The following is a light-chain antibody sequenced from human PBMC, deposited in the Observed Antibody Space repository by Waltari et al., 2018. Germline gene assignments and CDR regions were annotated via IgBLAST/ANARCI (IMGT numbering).Light chain of an antibody. CDR3: QQYNNWPPLYT. Sequence: EIVMTQSPATLSMSPGERATLSCRASQSISTNLAWYQQRPGQAPRLLIYDTSTRATGIPVKFSGSGSGTEFTLTISDLQPEDFAVYYCQQYNNWPPLYTFGQ. CDR1: QSISTN. J-gene: IGKJ2*01. V-gene: IGKV3-15*01. CDR2: DTS.